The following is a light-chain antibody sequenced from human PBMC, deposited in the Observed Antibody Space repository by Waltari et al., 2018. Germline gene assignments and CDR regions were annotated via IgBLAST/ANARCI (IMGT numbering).Light chain of an antibody. CDR2: AAS. J-gene: IGKJ2*01. CDR1: QSISSY. Sequence: DIQMTQSPSSLSASVGDRVTITCRASQSISSYLNWYQQKPGKAPKLLIYAASSLQCGVPSRFSGSGSGTDFTLTISSLQPEDFATYYCQQSYSTPYTFGQGTKLEIK. CDR3: QQSYSTPYT. V-gene: IGKV1-39*01.